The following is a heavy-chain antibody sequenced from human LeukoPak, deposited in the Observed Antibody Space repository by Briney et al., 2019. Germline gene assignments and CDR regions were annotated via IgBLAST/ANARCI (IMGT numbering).Heavy chain of an antibody. CDR3: AKALLWFGELSHDAFDI. Sequence: GGSLRLSCAASGFTFSSYGMHWVRQAPGKGLEWVAVISYDGSNKYYADSVKGRFTISRDNSKNTLYLQMNSLRAEDTAVYYCAKALLWFGELSHDAFDIWGQGTMVTVSS. V-gene: IGHV3-30*18. CDR1: GFTFSSYG. J-gene: IGHJ3*02. CDR2: ISYDGSNK. D-gene: IGHD3-10*01.